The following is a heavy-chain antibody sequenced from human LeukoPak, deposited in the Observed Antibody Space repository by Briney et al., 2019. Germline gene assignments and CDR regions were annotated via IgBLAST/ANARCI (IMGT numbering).Heavy chain of an antibody. CDR3: AREAAYYDSSGYYVY. CDR2: ISSSSSYI. J-gene: IGHJ4*02. CDR1: GFTFSSYS. V-gene: IGHV3-21*01. Sequence: PGGSLRLSCAASGFTFSSYSMNWVRQAPRKGLEWVSSISSSSSYIYYADSVKGRFTISRDNAKNSLYLQMNSLRAEDTAVYYCAREAAYYDSSGYYVYWGQGTLVTVSS. D-gene: IGHD3-22*01.